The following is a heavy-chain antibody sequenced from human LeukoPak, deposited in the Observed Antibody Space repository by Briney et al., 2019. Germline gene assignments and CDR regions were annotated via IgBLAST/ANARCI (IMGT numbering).Heavy chain of an antibody. CDR3: ARSVATVYFDY. CDR2: IHYSGST. CDR1: GGSVSSGSYY. Sequence: SETLSLTCTVSGGSVSSGSYYWSWIRQPPGKGLEWIGYIHYSGSTNYNPSLKSRVTISVDTSKNQFSLKLSSVTAADTAVYYCARSVATVYFDYWGQGNLVTVSS. J-gene: IGHJ4*02. D-gene: IGHD5-12*01. V-gene: IGHV4-61*01.